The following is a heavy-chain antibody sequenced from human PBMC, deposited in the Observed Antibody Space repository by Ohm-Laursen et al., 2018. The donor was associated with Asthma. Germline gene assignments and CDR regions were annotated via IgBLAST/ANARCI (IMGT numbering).Heavy chain of an antibody. V-gene: IGHV4-30-4*01. J-gene: IGHJ4*02. CDR2: IYKSGTT. Sequence: SETLSLTCTVSGGSISSGDYYWSWIRQPTGKGLEWIGYIYKSGTTYYNSSLKSRVIISIDTSKNQFSLKVSSVTAADTAVYYCARVLDDSSGYGFDFWGQGTLVPVTS. CDR3: ARVLDDSSGYGFDF. CDR1: GGSISSGDYY. D-gene: IGHD3-22*01.